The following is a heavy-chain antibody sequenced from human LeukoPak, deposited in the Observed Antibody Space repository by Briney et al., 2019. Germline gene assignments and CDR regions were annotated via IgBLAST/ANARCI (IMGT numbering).Heavy chain of an antibody. V-gene: IGHV4-34*01. D-gene: IGHD2-21*01. CDR1: GGSFSGYY. J-gene: IGHJ4*02. Sequence: SETLSLTCAVYGGSFSGYYWSWIRQPPGKGLEWIGEINHSGSTNYNPSLKSRVTISVDTSKNQFSLKLSSVTAADTAVYYCVRDGAYSAGIDFDYWGQGTLVTVSP. CDR2: INHSGST. CDR3: VRDGAYSAGIDFDY.